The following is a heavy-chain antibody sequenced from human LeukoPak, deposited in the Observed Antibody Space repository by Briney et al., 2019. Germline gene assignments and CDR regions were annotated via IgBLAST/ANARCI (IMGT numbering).Heavy chain of an antibody. CDR2: ISGSGGST. J-gene: IGHJ5*02. CDR3: AKDLYEQGSPRVLRWFDP. CDR1: GFTFSSYA. Sequence: SGGSLRLSCAASGFTFSSYAMSWVRQAPGKGLEWVSAISGSGGSTYYADSVKGRFTISRDNSKNTLYLQMNSLSAEDTAVYYCAKDLYEQGSPRVLRWFDPWGQGTLVTVSS. D-gene: IGHD3-10*01. V-gene: IGHV3-23*01.